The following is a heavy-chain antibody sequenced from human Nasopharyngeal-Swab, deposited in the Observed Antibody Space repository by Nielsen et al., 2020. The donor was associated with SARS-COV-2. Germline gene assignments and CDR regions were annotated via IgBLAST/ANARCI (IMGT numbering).Heavy chain of an antibody. J-gene: IGHJ6*02. CDR1: GFTFDDYA. V-gene: IGHV3-9*01. D-gene: IGHD5-12*01. CDR3: ATLGGYSGYDSEYGMDV. Sequence: GGSLRLSCAASGFTFDDYAMHWVRQAPGKGLEWVSGISWNSGSIGYADSVKGRFTISRDNAKNSLYLQMNSLRAEDTALYYCATLGGYSGYDSEYGMDVWGQGTTVPSP. CDR2: ISWNSGSI.